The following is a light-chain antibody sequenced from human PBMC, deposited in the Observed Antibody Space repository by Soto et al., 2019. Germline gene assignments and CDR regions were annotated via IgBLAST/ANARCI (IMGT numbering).Light chain of an antibody. CDR3: QQCEMLPCT. CDR2: DAS. V-gene: IGKV1-33*01. Sequence: DMQMTQSPSSLSAFVGDRVTITCQASHDISTYLNWYQQKPGKAPNLLIYDASHLKTGVPSRFSGSGSGTDFTFTISSLQPEDVATYYCQQCEMLPCTLGQGNKLEIK. CDR1: HDISTY. J-gene: IGKJ2*02.